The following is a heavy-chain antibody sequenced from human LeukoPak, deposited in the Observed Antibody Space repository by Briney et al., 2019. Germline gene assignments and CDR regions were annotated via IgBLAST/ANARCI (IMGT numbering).Heavy chain of an antibody. CDR2: ISSSSTYT. CDR1: GFTFSDYY. D-gene: IGHD5-18*01. Sequence: GGSLRLSCAASGFTFSDYYMGWIRQAPGQGLEWLSYISSSSTYTNYADSVKGRFSISRDNAKNSVYLQMNSLRAEDTAVYYCAKGYSYGHFWGQGTLVTVSS. V-gene: IGHV3-11*03. CDR3: AKGYSYGHF. J-gene: IGHJ4*02.